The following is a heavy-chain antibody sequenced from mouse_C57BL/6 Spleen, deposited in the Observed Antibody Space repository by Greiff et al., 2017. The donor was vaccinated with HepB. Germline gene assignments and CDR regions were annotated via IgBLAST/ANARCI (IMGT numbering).Heavy chain of an antibody. V-gene: IGHV1-82*01. Sequence: VQLQQSGPELVKPGASVKISCKASGYAFSSSWMNWVKQRPGKGLEWIGRIYPGDGDTNYNGKFKGKATLTADKSSSTAYMQLSSLTSEDSAVYFCAREACAMDYWGQGTSVTVSS. CDR2: IYPGDGDT. CDR3: AREACAMDY. J-gene: IGHJ4*01. CDR1: GYAFSSSW.